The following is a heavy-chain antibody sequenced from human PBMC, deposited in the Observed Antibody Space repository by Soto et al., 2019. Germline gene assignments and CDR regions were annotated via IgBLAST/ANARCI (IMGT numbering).Heavy chain of an antibody. CDR3: ARGDCTGAYCYSWPFNYGVDV. D-gene: IGHD2-15*01. CDR2: IWYDGSNK. J-gene: IGHJ6*02. Sequence: QVQLVESGGGVVQPGGSLRLSCTTSGFTFNTYGMYWVRQSPGKGLELVAIIWYDGSNKYYGDSVKGRFTISRDNSKNTLYLQMSSLRAEDTALYYCARGDCTGAYCYSWPFNYGVDVWGQGTTVTVAS. CDR1: GFTFNTYG. V-gene: IGHV3-33*08.